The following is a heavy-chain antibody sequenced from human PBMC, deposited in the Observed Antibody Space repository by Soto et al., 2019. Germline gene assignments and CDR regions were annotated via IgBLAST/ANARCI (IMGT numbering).Heavy chain of an antibody. Sequence: SETLSLTCTVSGASIIQYYWNWIRQSPGKGLEWIVSVSSTGSTVYNPSLTSRVTVSLDTSKNQFSLTLNSVTAADTAVYYCARDWGLDWLLQDRFDSWGQGTLVTVSS. CDR3: ARDWGLDWLLQDRFDS. CDR1: GASIIQYY. V-gene: IGHV4-59*01. J-gene: IGHJ4*02. D-gene: IGHD3-9*01. CDR2: VSSTGST.